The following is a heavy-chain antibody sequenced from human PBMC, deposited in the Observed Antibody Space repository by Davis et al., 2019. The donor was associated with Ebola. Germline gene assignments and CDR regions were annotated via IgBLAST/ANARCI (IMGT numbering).Heavy chain of an antibody. CDR1: GGSFSGYY. D-gene: IGHD2-2*01. J-gene: IGHJ5*02. CDR2: IYHSGST. Sequence: MPSETLSLTCAVYGGSFSGYYWSWIRQPPGKGLEWIGEIYHSGSTNYNPSLKSRVTISVDASKNQFSLKLSSVTAADTAVYYCATHQLLSGWFDPWGQGTLVTVSS. CDR3: ATHQLLSGWFDP. V-gene: IGHV4-34*01.